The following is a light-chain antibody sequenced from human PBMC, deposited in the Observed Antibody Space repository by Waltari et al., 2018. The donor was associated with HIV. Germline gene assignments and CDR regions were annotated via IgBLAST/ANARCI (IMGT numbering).Light chain of an antibody. CDR3: QQYGFLPYT. Sequence: EIVITQSPATLSVSPGERVTLSCRASQNIPRLLMKGVSSRAADIPDRFGGSGSGTDFTLTISRLEPEDFAEYYCQQYGFLPYTFGPGTKLEMK. V-gene: IGKV3-20*01. CDR2: GVS. J-gene: IGKJ2*01. CDR1: QNI.